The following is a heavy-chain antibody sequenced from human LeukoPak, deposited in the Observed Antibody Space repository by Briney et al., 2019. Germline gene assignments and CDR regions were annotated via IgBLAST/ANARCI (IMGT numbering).Heavy chain of an antibody. V-gene: IGHV4-39*01. Sequence: SETLSLTCTVSGGSISSSSYYWGWVRQPPGKGLEWIGSINYSGSTNYNPSLKSQVTISVDTAKNQFSLKLSSVTAADTAVYYCASLHKGYYYDTSGPVDSWGQGTLVTVSS. J-gene: IGHJ4*02. CDR2: INYSGST. CDR1: GGSISSSSYY. D-gene: IGHD3-22*01. CDR3: ASLHKGYYYDTSGPVDS.